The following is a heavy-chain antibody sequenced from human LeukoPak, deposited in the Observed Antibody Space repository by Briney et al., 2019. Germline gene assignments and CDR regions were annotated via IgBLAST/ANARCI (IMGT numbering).Heavy chain of an antibody. V-gene: IGHV4-39*01. J-gene: IGHJ4*02. D-gene: IGHD3/OR15-3a*01. Sequence: PSETLSLTCTVSGGSIGTSHYYWGWIRQPPGKGLEWIGSIYYSGSTYYNPSLKSRLTISVDTSKNQFSLKLSSVTAADTAVYYCATDGPGYWGQGTLVTVSS. CDR3: ATDGPGY. CDR1: GGSIGTSHYY. CDR2: IYYSGST.